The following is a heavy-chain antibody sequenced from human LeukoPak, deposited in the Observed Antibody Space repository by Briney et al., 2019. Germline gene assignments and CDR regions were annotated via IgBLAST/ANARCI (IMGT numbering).Heavy chain of an antibody. CDR3: ASHLEQQLDTKDY. J-gene: IGHJ4*02. CDR1: GFTFSSYA. V-gene: IGHV3-23*01. D-gene: IGHD6-13*01. Sequence: GGSLRLSCAASGFTFSSYAMSWVRQAPGKGLEWVSAISGSGGSTYYADSVKGRFTISRDNSKNTLYLQMNSLRAEDTAVYYCASHLEQQLDTKDYWGQGTLVTVSS. CDR2: ISGSGGST.